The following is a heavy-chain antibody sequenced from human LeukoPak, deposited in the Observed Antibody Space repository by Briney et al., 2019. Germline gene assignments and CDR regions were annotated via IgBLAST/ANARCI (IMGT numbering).Heavy chain of an antibody. D-gene: IGHD1-14*01. CDR2: ISGSGGST. CDR3: AKVGSQVSGAFDI. V-gene: IGHV3-23*01. Sequence: GGSLRLSCAASGFTFSSYAMSWVRQAPGKGLEWVSAISGSGGSTYYADSVKGRFTISRDNSKNTLYLQMNCLRAEDTAVYYCAKVGSQVSGAFDIWGQGTMVTVSS. J-gene: IGHJ3*02. CDR1: GFTFSSYA.